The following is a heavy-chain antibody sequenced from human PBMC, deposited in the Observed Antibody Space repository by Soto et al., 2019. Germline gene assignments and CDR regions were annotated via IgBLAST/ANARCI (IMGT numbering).Heavy chain of an antibody. D-gene: IGHD6-25*01. J-gene: IGHJ6*04. CDR2: ISYDGSNK. V-gene: IGHV3-30-3*01. CDR3: AIAEGREREDFCMDV. CDR1: GFSFRRYA. Sequence: QVQLLESGGCVVQPGRSLRLSCAAYGFSFRRYAIHWVRQAPGKGLEWGPIISYDGSNKYYADSVQGRFIISRDDSKNTLYLQMNSLRAEDTDVYYGAIAEGREREDFCMDVWGEGTTVTVAS.